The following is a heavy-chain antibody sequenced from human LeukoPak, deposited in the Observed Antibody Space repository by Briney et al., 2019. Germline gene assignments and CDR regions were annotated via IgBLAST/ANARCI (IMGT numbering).Heavy chain of an antibody. D-gene: IGHD2-8*01. CDR1: GGSINDYY. Sequence: SETLSLTCTVSGGSINDYYWSWVRQPAGKGLEWVGRTYSSGSTTYNPSLKSRATMSVDTSQNQFSLKLSSVTAADTAVYYCAREREDIKLMLYAYYFDHWGQGTLVTVSS. V-gene: IGHV4-4*07. CDR3: AREREDIKLMLYAYYFDH. CDR2: TYSSGST. J-gene: IGHJ4*02.